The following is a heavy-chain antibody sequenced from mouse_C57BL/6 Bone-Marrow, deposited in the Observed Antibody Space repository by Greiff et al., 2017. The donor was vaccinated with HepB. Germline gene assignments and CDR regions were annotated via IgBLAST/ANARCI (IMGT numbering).Heavy chain of an antibody. J-gene: IGHJ4*01. Sequence: QVQLQQPGTELVKPGASVKLSCKASGYTFTSYWMHWVKQRPGQGLEWIGNINPSNGGTNYNEKFKSKATLTVDKSSSTAYMQLSSLTSEDSAVYYCARPGTEVYSNYVSYAMDYWGQGTSVTVSS. CDR2: INPSNGGT. CDR3: ARPGTEVYSNYVSYAMDY. V-gene: IGHV1-53*01. CDR1: GYTFTSYW. D-gene: IGHD2-5*01.